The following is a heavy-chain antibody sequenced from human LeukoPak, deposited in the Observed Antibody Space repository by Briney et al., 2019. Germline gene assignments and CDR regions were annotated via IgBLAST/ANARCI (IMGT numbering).Heavy chain of an antibody. J-gene: IGHJ6*02. CDR3: ERDRGTAMITYYYYGMDV. CDR1: GDSVSSNSAA. CDR2: TYYRSKWYN. Sequence: SQTLSLTCAISGDSVSSNSAAWNWIRQSPSRGLKWLGRTYYRSKWYNDYAVSVKSLITINPDTSKNQFSLQLNTVTPEDTAVYYCERDRGTAMITYYYYGMDVWDQGTTVTDSS. V-gene: IGHV6-1*01. D-gene: IGHD5-18*01.